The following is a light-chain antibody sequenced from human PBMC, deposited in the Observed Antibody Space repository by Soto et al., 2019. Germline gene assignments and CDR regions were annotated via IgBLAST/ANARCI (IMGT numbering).Light chain of an antibody. Sequence: QSALTQPPSASGSPGQSVTISCTGTSSDFGGYNYVSWYQQHPGKAPKLMIYGVSQRPSGVPDRFSGSKSGNTASLTVSGLQAEDEADYYCSSYAGSNNVVFGGGTKLTVL. CDR3: SSYAGSNNVV. CDR2: GVS. V-gene: IGLV2-8*01. J-gene: IGLJ2*01. CDR1: SSDFGGYNY.